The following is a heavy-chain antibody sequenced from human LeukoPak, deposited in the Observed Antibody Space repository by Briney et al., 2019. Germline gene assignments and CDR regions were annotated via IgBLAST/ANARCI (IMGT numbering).Heavy chain of an antibody. Sequence: PSETLSLTCTVSGGSISSSSYYWAWIRQHRERGLEWIGYIYYSGSTHYNPSLQSRVTISVDTSKNQFSLNLNSVTAADTAVYYCARVIVVVPIGVYHYYAMDVWGQGTTVTVSS. CDR1: GGSISSSSYY. CDR3: ARVIVVVPIGVYHYYAMDV. V-gene: IGHV4-31*03. CDR2: IYYSGST. J-gene: IGHJ6*02. D-gene: IGHD2-2*01.